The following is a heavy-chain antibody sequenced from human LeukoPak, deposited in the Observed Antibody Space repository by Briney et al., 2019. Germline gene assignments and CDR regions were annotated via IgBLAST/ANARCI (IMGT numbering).Heavy chain of an antibody. D-gene: IGHD6-13*01. Sequence: SETLSLTCTVSGGSISSSSYYWGWIRQPPGKGLEWIGSIYYSGSTYYNPSLKSRVTISVDTSKNQFSLKLRSVTAADTAVYYCARSTPASEDYYMDAWGKGTTVTVSS. CDR2: IYYSGST. V-gene: IGHV4-39*07. J-gene: IGHJ6*03. CDR3: ARSTPASEDYYMDA. CDR1: GGSISSSSYY.